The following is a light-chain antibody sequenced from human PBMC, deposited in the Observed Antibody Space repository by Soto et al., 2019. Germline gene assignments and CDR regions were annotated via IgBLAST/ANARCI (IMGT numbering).Light chain of an antibody. CDR2: GAS. Sequence: ILLTQSPSTLSVYPGERATLSCRASQSVSSNLAWYQQKPGQAPRLLIYGASTRATGIPARFSGSGSGTEFTLTISSLQSEDFAVYYCQQYNNWPPWTFGQGTKV. CDR1: QSVSSN. V-gene: IGKV3-15*01. J-gene: IGKJ1*01. CDR3: QQYNNWPPWT.